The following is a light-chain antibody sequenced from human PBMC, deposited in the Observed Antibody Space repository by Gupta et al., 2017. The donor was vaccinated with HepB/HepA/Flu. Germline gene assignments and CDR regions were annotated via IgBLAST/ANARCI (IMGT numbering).Light chain of an antibody. CDR2: EVS. Sequence: QSALTQPAAAPAAPPQSITISCTGTSCDVGSYNLFSWYQQHPGQAPNLMFYEVSNRPSGVSRRFSGSKSGNTASLTISGLQAEDAADYFCCSYAGSSTVVFGGGTKLTVL. CDR3: CSYAGSSTVV. V-gene: IGLV2-23*02. CDR1: SCDVGSYNL. J-gene: IGLJ2*01.